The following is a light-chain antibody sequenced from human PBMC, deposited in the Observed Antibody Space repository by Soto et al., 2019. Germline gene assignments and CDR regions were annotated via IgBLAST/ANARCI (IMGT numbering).Light chain of an antibody. CDR1: NSNIGSNT. V-gene: IGLV1-44*01. Sequence: SVLTQPPSASGTPGQWVPISCSGSNSNIGSNTVSWYQQLPGTAPKLLIYSNNQRPSGVPDRFSGSKSGTSASLAISGLQSEDEADYFCATWDDSLNGWVFGGGTKVTVL. CDR3: ATWDDSLNGWV. CDR2: SNN. J-gene: IGLJ3*02.